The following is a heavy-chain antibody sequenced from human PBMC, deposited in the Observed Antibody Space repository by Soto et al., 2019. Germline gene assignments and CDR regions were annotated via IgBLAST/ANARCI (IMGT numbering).Heavy chain of an antibody. CDR1: GGTFSSYA. J-gene: IGHJ4*02. V-gene: IGHV1-69*13. D-gene: IGHD1-26*01. CDR3: ASGSNSGSYLFDY. CDR2: IIPIFGTA. Sequence: GASVKVSCKASGGTFSSYAISWVRQAPGQGLEWMGGIIPIFGTANYAQKFQGRVTITADESTSTAYMELSSLRSEDTAVYYCASGSNSGSYLFDYWGQGTLVTVSS.